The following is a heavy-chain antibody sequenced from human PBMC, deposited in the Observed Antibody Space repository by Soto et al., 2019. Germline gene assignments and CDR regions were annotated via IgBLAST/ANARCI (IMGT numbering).Heavy chain of an antibody. CDR3: VRFGGAAAGPGDY. J-gene: IGHJ4*02. V-gene: IGHV3-48*03. CDR1: EFTFSSYE. Sequence: EVQLVESGGGLVQPGGSLRLSCVASEFTFSSYEMNWVRQAPGKGLEWVSHISTSGTTIYYTDSVKGRFTISRDNAKKSRYLQMNSLRAEDTAVYYCVRFGGAAAGPGDYWGQGTLVTVSS. CDR2: ISTSGTTI. D-gene: IGHD6-13*01.